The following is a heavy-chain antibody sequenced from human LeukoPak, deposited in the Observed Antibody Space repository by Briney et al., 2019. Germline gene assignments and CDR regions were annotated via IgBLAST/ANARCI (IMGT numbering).Heavy chain of an antibody. D-gene: IGHD2-2*01. J-gene: IGHJ5*02. CDR3: ARDRCSSTSCYVEGPSDSYNWFDP. CDR2: IIPILGIA. CDR1: GGTFSSYA. V-gene: IGHV1-69*04. Sequence: GASVKVSCKASGGTFSSYAISWVRQAPGQGLEWMGRIIPILGIANYAQKFQGRVTITADKSTSTAYMELSSLRSEDTAVYYCARDRCSSTSCYVEGPSDSYNWFDPWGQGTLVTVSS.